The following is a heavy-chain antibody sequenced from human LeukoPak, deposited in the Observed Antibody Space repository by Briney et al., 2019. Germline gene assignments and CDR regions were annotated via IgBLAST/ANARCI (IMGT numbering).Heavy chain of an antibody. J-gene: IGHJ4*02. D-gene: IGHD3-10*01. Sequence: PSETLSLTCTVSGGSISSGSYYWNWIRQPPGKGLEWIGYIYYSGSTNYNPSLKSRVTISVDTSKNQFSLKLSSVTAADTAVYYCARDSATFYYWGQGTLVTVSS. V-gene: IGHV4-61*01. CDR1: GGSISSGSYY. CDR2: IYYSGST. CDR3: ARDSATFYY.